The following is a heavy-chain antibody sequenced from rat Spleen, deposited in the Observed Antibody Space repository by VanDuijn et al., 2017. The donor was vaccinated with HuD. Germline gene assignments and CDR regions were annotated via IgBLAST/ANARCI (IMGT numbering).Heavy chain of an antibody. D-gene: IGHD1-2*01. Sequence: EVQLVGSGGGLVQPGRSLKLSCAASGFTFSDYYMAWVRQAPKKGLEWVASITYEGSNTYYGDSVKGRFTISRDNAKSTLYLQMNSLRSEDTATYYCTRPDSSLYVMDAWGQGASVTVSS. CDR3: TRPDSSLYVMDA. J-gene: IGHJ4*01. V-gene: IGHV5-22*01. CDR1: GFTFSDYY. CDR2: ITYEGSNT.